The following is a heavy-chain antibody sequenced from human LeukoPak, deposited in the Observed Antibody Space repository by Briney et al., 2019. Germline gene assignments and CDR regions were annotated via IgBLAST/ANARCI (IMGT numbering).Heavy chain of an antibody. Sequence: GGSLRLSCAASGFTSSSYAMSWVRQAPGKGLEWVSGIGDSGISTYYADSVKGRFTISRDNSKNTLYLQMNSLRAEDTAVYYCAKSSRVGSSGYYFPDAFDIWGQGTMVTVYS. J-gene: IGHJ3*02. V-gene: IGHV3-23*01. CDR3: AKSSRVGSSGYYFPDAFDI. CDR2: IGDSGIST. D-gene: IGHD3-22*01. CDR1: GFTSSSYA.